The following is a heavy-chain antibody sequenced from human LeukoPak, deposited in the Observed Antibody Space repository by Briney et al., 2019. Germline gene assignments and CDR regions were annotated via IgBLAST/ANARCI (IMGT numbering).Heavy chain of an antibody. V-gene: IGHV1-69*05. J-gene: IGHJ4*02. CDR1: GGTFSSYA. Sequence: SVKVSCKASGGTFSSYAISWVRQAPGQGLEWMGRIIPIFGTANYAQKFHGRVTITTDESTTTAYMELHSLRSEDTDVYYCASRSGIAAAGTMDYWGQGTLVTVSS. D-gene: IGHD6-13*01. CDR3: ASRSGIAAAGTMDY. CDR2: IIPIFGTA.